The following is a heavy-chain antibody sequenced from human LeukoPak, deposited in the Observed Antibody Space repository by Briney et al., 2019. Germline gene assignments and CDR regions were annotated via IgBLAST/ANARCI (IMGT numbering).Heavy chain of an antibody. D-gene: IGHD1-26*01. CDR1: CGSTDSYY. V-gene: IGHV4-59*12. J-gene: IGHJ5*02. CDR3: AREGASNWFDP. CDR2: IEYSGST. Sequence: SETLSLTCIVSCGSTDSYYWSWFRQPPGRGLEWIGYIEYSGSTTYNPSLKSRVSISLDTSKSQVSLKVTSLTVADTPVYYCAREGASNWFDPWGQGTLVTVSS.